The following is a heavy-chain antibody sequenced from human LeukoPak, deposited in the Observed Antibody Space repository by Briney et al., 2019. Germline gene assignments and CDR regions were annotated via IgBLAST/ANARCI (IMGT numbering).Heavy chain of an antibody. CDR3: ARDDHYNYYYMDV. CDR2: ISSSSSTI. CDR1: GFTFSRYW. Sequence: GGSLRLSCAASGFTFSRYWMSWVRQAPGKGLEWVSYISSSSSTIYYAGSVKGRFTISRDNAENSLYLQMNNLGAEDTAVYYCARDDHYNYYYMDVWGKGTTVTVSS. V-gene: IGHV3-48*01. J-gene: IGHJ6*03.